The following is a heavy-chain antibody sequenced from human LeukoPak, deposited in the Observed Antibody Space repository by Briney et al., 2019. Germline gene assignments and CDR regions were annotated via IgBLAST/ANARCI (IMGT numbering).Heavy chain of an antibody. D-gene: IGHD6-13*01. CDR1: GFDFSDFW. CDR2: IKQDGGEK. CDR3: VTWGNTSSWFRYFDL. Sequence: GGSLRLSCAAAGFDFSDFWMSWVRQGPGKGPEWVANIKQDGGEKYYVDSVKGRFTISRDNANNSLFLQMDSLRAEDTAVYYCVTWGNTSSWFRYFDLWGRGTLVTVSS. J-gene: IGHJ2*01. V-gene: IGHV3-7*01.